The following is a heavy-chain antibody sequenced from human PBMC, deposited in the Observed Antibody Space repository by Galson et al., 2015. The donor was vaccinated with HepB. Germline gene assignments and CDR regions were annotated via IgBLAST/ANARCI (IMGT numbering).Heavy chain of an antibody. CDR2: INPNSGGT. Sequence: SVKVSCKASGYTFTGYYMHWVRQAPGQGLEWMGRINPNSGGTNYAQKFQGRVTMTRDTSISTAYMELSRLRSDDTAVYYCARGFWGYDYFDYWGQGTLVTVSS. CDR1: GYTFTGYY. D-gene: IGHD3-16*01. V-gene: IGHV1-2*06. J-gene: IGHJ4*02. CDR3: ARGFWGYDYFDY.